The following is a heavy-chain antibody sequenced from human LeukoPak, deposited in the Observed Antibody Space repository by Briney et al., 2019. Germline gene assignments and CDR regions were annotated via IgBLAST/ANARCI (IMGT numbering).Heavy chain of an antibody. J-gene: IGHJ4*02. CDR2: FDPEDGET. CDR3: ATYYYDSSGYLAGFDY. Sequence: ASVKVSCKVSGYTLTELSMHWVRQAPGKGLEWMGGFDPEDGETIYAQKFQGRVTMTEDTSTDTAHMELSSLRSEDTAVYYCATYYYDSSGYLAGFDYWGQGTLVTVSS. CDR1: GYTLTELS. D-gene: IGHD3-22*01. V-gene: IGHV1-24*01.